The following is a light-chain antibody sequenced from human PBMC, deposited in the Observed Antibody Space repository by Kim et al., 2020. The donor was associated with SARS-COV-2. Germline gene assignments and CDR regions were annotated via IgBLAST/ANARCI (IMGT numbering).Light chain of an antibody. CDR2: GNS. J-gene: IGLJ1*01. CDR1: RSNIGAGYD. Sequence: VTISCTGSRSNIGAGYDVHWYQRRPGTAPKLLIYGNSNRPSGVPDRFSGSKSGTSASLAITGLQAEDEADYYCQSYDSSLSGSYVFGTGTKVTVL. CDR3: QSYDSSLSGSYV. V-gene: IGLV1-40*01.